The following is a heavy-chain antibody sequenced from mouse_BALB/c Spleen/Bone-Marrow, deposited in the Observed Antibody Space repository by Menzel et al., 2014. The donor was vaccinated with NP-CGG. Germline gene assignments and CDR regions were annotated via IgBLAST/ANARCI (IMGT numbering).Heavy chain of an antibody. CDR3: ARGYDYDSFAY. Sequence: VKLMESGPGLVAPSQSLSITCIVSGFSLTTYGVYWVRQPPGKGLEWLGVIWAGGSTNYNSALMSRLSISKDNSKSQVFLKMNSLQTDDTAMYYCARGYDYDSFAYWGQGTLVTVSA. J-gene: IGHJ3*01. CDR2: IWAGGST. V-gene: IGHV2-9*02. D-gene: IGHD2-4*01. CDR1: GFSLTTYG.